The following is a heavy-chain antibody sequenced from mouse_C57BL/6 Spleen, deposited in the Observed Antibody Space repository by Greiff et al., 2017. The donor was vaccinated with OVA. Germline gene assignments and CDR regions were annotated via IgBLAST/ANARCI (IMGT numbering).Heavy chain of an antibody. CDR3: TRDLLRYFDV. V-gene: IGHV5-9-1*02. J-gene: IGHJ1*03. D-gene: IGHD1-1*01. Sequence: DVKLVESGAGLVKPGGSLKLSCAASGFTFSSYAMSWVRQTPEKRLEWVAYISSGGDYIYYADTVKGRFTISRDNARNTLYLQMSSLKSEDTAMYYCTRDLLRYFDVWGTGTTVTVSS. CDR1: GFTFSSYA. CDR2: ISSGGDYI.